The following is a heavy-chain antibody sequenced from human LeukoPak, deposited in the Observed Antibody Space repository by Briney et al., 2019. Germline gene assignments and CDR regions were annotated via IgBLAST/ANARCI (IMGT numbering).Heavy chain of an antibody. V-gene: IGHV4-39*01. CDR1: GGSISSSSYY. J-gene: IGHJ4*02. Sequence: SETLSLICTVSGGSISSSSYYWGWIRQPPGKGLEWIGSIYYSGSTYYNPSLKSRVTISVDTSKNQFSLKLSSVTAADTAVYYCARHEGDYWGQGTLVTVSS. CDR3: ARHEGDY. CDR2: IYYSGST.